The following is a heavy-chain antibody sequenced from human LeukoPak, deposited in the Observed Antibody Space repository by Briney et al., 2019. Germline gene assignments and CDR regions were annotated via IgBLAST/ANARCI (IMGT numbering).Heavy chain of an antibody. D-gene: IGHD6-13*01. V-gene: IGHV4-39*07. Sequence: SETLSLTCTVSGGSISTSNYYWGWIRQPPGKGLEWIGNIFYSGSTYYSPSLRSRVTISVDTSKNQFSLKLSSVTAADTAVYYCATWQQLYPDYWGQGTLVTVSS. CDR3: ATWQQLYPDY. CDR1: GGSISTSNYY. J-gene: IGHJ4*02. CDR2: IFYSGST.